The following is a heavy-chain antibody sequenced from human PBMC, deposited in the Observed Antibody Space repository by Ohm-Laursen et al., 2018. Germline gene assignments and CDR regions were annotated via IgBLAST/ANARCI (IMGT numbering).Heavy chain of an antibody. V-gene: IGHV3-9*01. D-gene: IGHD6-19*01. J-gene: IGHJ4*03. CDR1: GFTFDDYA. CDR2: TSWSSGNI. Sequence: SLRLSCAASGFTFDDYAMHWFRQAPGKGLEWVSGTSWSSGNIGYADSVKGRFTISRDNAKNSLFLQMNSLRPEDTAFYYCAKSMDRSGWQFDYWGQGTLVTVSS. CDR3: AKSMDRSGWQFDY.